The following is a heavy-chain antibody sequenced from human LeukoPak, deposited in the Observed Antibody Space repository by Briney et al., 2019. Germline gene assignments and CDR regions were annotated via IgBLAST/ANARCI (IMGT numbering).Heavy chain of an antibody. D-gene: IGHD1-7*01. J-gene: IGHJ4*02. Sequence: PGGSLRLSCAASGFTFSSYSMNWVRQAPGKGLEWVAFIQDDGSKKYYADSVRGRFTVSRDNSKNTLYLQMDSLTPEDTAVYYCAKVRKTTGGYWGQGTLVTVSS. CDR2: IQDDGSKK. CDR1: GFTFSSYS. V-gene: IGHV3-30*02. CDR3: AKVRKTTGGY.